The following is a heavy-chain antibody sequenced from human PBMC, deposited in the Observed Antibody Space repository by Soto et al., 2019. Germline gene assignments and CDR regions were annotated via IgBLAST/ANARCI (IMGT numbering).Heavy chain of an antibody. CDR3: AKDISDYYDSSGLDY. Sequence: GGSLRLSSAASGFTFDDYAMHWVRQAPGKGLEWVSGISWNSGSIGYADSVKGRFTISRDNAKNSLYLQMNSLRAEDTALYYCAKDISDYYDSSGLDYWGRGTLVTVSS. J-gene: IGHJ4*02. CDR2: ISWNSGSI. V-gene: IGHV3-9*01. CDR1: GFTFDDYA. D-gene: IGHD3-22*01.